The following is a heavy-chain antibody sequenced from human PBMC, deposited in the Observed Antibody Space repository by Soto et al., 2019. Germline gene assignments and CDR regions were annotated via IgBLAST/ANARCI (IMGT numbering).Heavy chain of an antibody. D-gene: IGHD5-18*01. CDR1: GGTFSSYA. CDR3: ARARGLQLCVRYGMDV. Sequence: QVQLVQSGAEVKKPGSSVKVSCKASGGTFSSYAISWVRQAPGQGLEWMGGIIPIFGTANYAQKFQGRVTFSADEAASAAYMELSSLRSEDTAVYYCARARGLQLCVRYGMDVWGQGTTVTVSS. V-gene: IGHV1-69*01. J-gene: IGHJ6*02. CDR2: IIPIFGTA.